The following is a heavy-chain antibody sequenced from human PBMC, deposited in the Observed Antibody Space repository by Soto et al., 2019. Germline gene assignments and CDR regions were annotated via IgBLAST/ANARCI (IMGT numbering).Heavy chain of an antibody. D-gene: IGHD3-10*01. CDR3: ARRITMVRAGYYYYYYGMDV. J-gene: IGHJ6*02. V-gene: IGHV4-34*01. CDR2: INHSGST. CDR1: GGSFSGYY. Sequence: QVQLQQWGAGLLKPSETLSLTCAVYGGSFSGYYWSWIRQPPGKGLEWIGEINHSGSTNHNPSLKSRVTISVDTSKNQFSLKLSSVTAADTAVYYCARRITMVRAGYYYYYYGMDVWGQGTTVTVSS.